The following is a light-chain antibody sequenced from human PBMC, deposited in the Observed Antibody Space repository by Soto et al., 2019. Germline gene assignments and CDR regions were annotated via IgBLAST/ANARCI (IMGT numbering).Light chain of an antibody. CDR1: QGFSNF. CDR2: AAS. V-gene: IGKV1-27*01. Sequence: DIQLTQSPSSLSASVGDRVTITCRASQGFSNFLAWYQQKPGKVPKLLIYAASTLQSGVPSRFSGRGSGTDFTLTINSLQPEDVGTYDCQKYDTAPLTFGPGTTVDIK. CDR3: QKYDTAPLT. J-gene: IGKJ3*01.